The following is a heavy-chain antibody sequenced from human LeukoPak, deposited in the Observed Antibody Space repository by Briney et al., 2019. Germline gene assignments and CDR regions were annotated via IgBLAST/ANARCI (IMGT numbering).Heavy chain of an antibody. J-gene: IGHJ6*03. CDR2: IYYSGST. D-gene: IGHD1-26*01. CDR1: GGSISSYY. V-gene: IGHV4-59*01. Sequence: SETLSLTCTVSGGSISSYYWSWIRQPPGKGLEWIGYIYYSGSTNYNPSLKSRVTISVDTSKNQFSLKLSSVTAADTAVYYCARDRGGTYSYYYMDVWGKGTSVTVSS. CDR3: ARDRGGTYSYYYMDV.